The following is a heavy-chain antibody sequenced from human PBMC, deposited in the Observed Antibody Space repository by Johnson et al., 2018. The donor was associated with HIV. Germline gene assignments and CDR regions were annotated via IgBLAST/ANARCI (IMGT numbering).Heavy chain of an antibody. D-gene: IGHD2-8*02. Sequence: QMLLVESGGGLVQPGGSLRLSCAASGFTFSSYAMHWVRQAPGKGLEWVAVISYDGSNKYYADSVKGRFTISRDNSKNTLYLQMNSLRAEDTAVYYCASRKDIVLVVYAEIADAFDIWGQGTMVTVSS. CDR3: ASRKDIVLVVYAEIADAFDI. CDR2: ISYDGSNK. J-gene: IGHJ3*02. V-gene: IGHV3-30*04. CDR1: GFTFSSYA.